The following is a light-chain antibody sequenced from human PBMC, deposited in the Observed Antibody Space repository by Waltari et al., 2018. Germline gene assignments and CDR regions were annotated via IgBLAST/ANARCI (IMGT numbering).Light chain of an antibody. CDR1: SRDVGAYAY. J-gene: IGLJ2*01. CDR2: DVS. Sequence: QSALTQPASVSASPSQSITISCTGTSRDVGAYAYVSWYQVYPGKAPKLIIYDVSKRPSASSNRFSGSKSGNTASLVISGLHPDDEAVYYCASYTTTTTAVFGGGTRVTV. CDR3: ASYTTTTTAV. V-gene: IGLV2-14*03.